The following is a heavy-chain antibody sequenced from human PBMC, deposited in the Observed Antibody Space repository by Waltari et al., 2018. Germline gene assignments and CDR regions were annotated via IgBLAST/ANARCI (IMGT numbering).Heavy chain of an antibody. CDR3: AGAETGGGWFDP. J-gene: IGHJ5*02. Sequence: QVQLVQSGAEVKKPGSSVKVSCKASGGTFSSYAISWVRQAPGQGLEWMGRIIPIVGTANYAQKFQGRVTMTRDKPTTTADRERSSLGSEDTAVVYGAGAETGGGWFDPWGQGTLVTVSS. D-gene: IGHD3-10*01. CDR1: GGTFSSYA. CDR2: IIPIVGTA. V-gene: IGHV1-69*08.